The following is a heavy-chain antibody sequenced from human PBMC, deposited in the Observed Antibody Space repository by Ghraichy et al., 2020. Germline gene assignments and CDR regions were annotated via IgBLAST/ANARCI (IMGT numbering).Heavy chain of an antibody. CDR1: GFTFSDYW. J-gene: IGHJ4*02. D-gene: IGHD6-13*01. V-gene: IGHV3-7*04. CDR2: IRQDGSQI. CDR3: ARDPGVAAAGTVGYFDY. Sequence: GGSLRLSCAASGFTFSDYWMSWVRQALGKGLEWVANIRQDGSQIRYVDSVKGRFTISRDNAKNSLFLQLNSLRAEDTAVYYCARDPGVAAAGTVGYFDYWGQGALVTVSS.